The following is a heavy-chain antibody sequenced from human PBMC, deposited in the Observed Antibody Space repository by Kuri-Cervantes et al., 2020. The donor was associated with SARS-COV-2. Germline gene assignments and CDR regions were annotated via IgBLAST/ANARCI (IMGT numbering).Heavy chain of an antibody. J-gene: IGHJ4*02. CDR1: GFTFSNYA. CDR2: IYSGGST. V-gene: IGHV3-53*01. D-gene: IGHD3-22*01. CDR3: ARGHDRRVYFSTPAPYYFDF. Sequence: GGSLRLSCAASGFTFSNYAMTWVRQAPGKGLEWVSVIYSGGSTSYADSVKGRFTISRDNSRNTLYLQMNSLRAEDTAVYYCARGHDRRVYFSTPAPYYFDFWGQGILVTVSS.